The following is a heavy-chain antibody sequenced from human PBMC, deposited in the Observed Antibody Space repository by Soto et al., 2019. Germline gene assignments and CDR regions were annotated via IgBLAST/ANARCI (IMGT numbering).Heavy chain of an antibody. CDR1: GYTFTGYY. CDR2: INPNSGGT. Sequence: ASLKLSCKSSGYTFTGYYMHWVRQAPGQGLEWMGWINPNSGGTNYAQKFQGWVTMTRDTSISTAYMELSRLRSDDTAAYYCARDGRDGPSAFDIWGQGTMVTVSS. J-gene: IGHJ3*02. CDR3: ARDGRDGPSAFDI. V-gene: IGHV1-2*04. D-gene: IGHD1-1*01.